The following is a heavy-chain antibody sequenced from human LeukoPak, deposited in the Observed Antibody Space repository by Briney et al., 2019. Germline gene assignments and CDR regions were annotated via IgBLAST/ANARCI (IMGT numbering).Heavy chain of an antibody. Sequence: GGSLTLSCAASGFTFSSYWMSWVRQAPGKGLEWVANIKHDGREKYYVDSVKGRFTISRDNAKNSLYLQMNSLRAEDTAVYYCARWGYYGSGSYCFDYWGQGTLVTVSS. CDR3: ARWGYYGSGSYCFDY. CDR2: IKHDGREK. J-gene: IGHJ4*02. CDR1: GFTFSSYW. D-gene: IGHD3-10*01. V-gene: IGHV3-7*04.